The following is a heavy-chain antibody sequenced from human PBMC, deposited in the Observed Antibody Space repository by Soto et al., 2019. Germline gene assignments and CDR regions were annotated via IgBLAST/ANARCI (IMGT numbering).Heavy chain of an antibody. CDR2: IYCSGST. Sequence: LSFPCAVSGGSITSGGHCWSWFREHPGNGLEWIGYIYCSGSTYYNPSLKSRVTISVDTSKNHFSMKLRYVNVADTAVYYCARDKGGITIFGVPYGMDDWGQGTTVTDSS. D-gene: IGHD3-3*01. CDR1: GGSITSGGHC. J-gene: IGHJ6*02. V-gene: IGHV4-31*11. CDR3: ARDKGGITIFGVPYGMDD.